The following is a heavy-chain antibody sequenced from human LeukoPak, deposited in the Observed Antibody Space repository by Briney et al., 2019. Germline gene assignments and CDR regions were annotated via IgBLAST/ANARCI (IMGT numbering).Heavy chain of an antibody. CDR1: GFSFSSYE. CDR2: INHSGST. V-gene: IGHV4-34*01. Sequence: GSLRLSCAASGFSFSSYEMNWIRQPPGKGLEWIGEINHSGSTNYNPSLKSRVTISVDTSKNQFSLKLSSVTAADTAVYYCARSDLDYGGNGSDDAFDIWGQGTMVTVSS. D-gene: IGHD4-23*01. CDR3: ARSDLDYGGNGSDDAFDI. J-gene: IGHJ3*02.